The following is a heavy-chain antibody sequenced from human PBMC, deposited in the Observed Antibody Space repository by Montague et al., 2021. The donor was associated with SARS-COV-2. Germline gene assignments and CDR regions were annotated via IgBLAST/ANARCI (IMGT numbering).Heavy chain of an antibody. J-gene: IGHJ6*02. CDR3: ARGSGCSGGNCYSECDPCYYYCMDV. D-gene: IGHD2-15*01. CDR2: INHSGST. CDR1: GGSFSGYY. Sequence: SETLSLTCAVYGGSFSGYYWSWIRQPPGKGLEWIGEINHSGSTNYNPSLKSRVTISVDTSKNQFSLKLSSVTAADTAVYYCARGSGCSGGNCYSECDPCYYYCMDVWGQGTTVTVSS. V-gene: IGHV4-34*01.